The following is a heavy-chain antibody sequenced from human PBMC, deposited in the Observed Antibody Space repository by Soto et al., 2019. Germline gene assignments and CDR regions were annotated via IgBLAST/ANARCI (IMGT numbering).Heavy chain of an antibody. CDR3: AKDREVAAAAPGDY. CDR2: ISGSGGST. CDR1: GFTFSSYA. V-gene: IGHV3-23*01. Sequence: GGSLRLSCAASGFTFSSYAMSWVRQAPGKGLEWVSAISGSGGSTYYADSVKGRFTISRDNSKNTLYLQMNSLGAEDTAVYYCAKDREVAAAAPGDYWGQGTLVTVSS. J-gene: IGHJ4*02. D-gene: IGHD2-15*01.